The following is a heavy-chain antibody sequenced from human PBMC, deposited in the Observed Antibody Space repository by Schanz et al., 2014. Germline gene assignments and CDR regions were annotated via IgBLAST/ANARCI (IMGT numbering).Heavy chain of an antibody. V-gene: IGHV1-2*06. D-gene: IGHD6-13*01. Sequence: QVQLVQSGTQVKKPGASVKVSCKASGYTFTSDSMHWVRQAPGQGLEWMGRINPNSGGTNYAQKLQGRVTMTTDTSTSTAYMELRSLRSDDTAVYYCARDGVDAAAGGNYWGQGTLVTVSS. CDR2: INPNSGGT. CDR3: ARDGVDAAAGGNY. CDR1: GYTFTSDS. J-gene: IGHJ4*02.